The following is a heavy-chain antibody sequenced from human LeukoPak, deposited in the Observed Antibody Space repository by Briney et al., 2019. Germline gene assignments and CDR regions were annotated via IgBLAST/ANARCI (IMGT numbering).Heavy chain of an antibody. J-gene: IGHJ3*02. CDR1: GGSISSGSYY. CDR3: ASLTTAEAFDI. V-gene: IGHV4-61*02. D-gene: IGHD3-22*01. CDR2: IYTSGST. Sequence: NASETLSLTCTVSGGSISSGSYYWSWIRQPAGKGLEWIGRIYTSGSTNYNPSLKSRVTISLDTSKNQFSLKLSSVTAADTAVYYCASLTTAEAFDIWGQGTMVTVSS.